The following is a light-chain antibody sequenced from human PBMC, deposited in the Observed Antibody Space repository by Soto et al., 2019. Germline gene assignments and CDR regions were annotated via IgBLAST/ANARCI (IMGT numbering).Light chain of an antibody. CDR2: KAS. V-gene: IGKV1-5*03. Sequence: DIQMTQSPSTLSASVGDRVTITCRASQSISTRLAWYKQKPGKAPNLLMYKASSLESGVPSRFSGSGSGTEFTLTISSLQPDDFANYYCQQYNSYPLTFGGGTNVEIK. CDR1: QSISTR. CDR3: QQYNSYPLT. J-gene: IGKJ4*01.